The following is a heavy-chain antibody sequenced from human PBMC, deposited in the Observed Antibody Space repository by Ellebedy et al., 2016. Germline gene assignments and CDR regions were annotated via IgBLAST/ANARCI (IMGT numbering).Heavy chain of an antibody. CDR3: ARDENWAFDH. V-gene: IGHV3-48*04. CDR1: GFTFSSYW. J-gene: IGHJ4*02. D-gene: IGHD7-27*01. Sequence: GGSLRLSCAASGFTFSSYWMSWVRQAPGKGLEWLSNIRSGEDTNTRYADSVKGRFTISRDNAQNSLYLQMNSLRAEDTGIYYCARDENWAFDHWGQGALVTVSS. CDR2: IRSGEDTNT.